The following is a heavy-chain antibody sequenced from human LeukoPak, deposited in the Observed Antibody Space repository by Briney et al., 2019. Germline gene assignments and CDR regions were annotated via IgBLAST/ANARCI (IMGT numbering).Heavy chain of an antibody. Sequence: SETLSLTCTVSGGSISSYYWSWIRQPPGKGLEWVGYIYFSGSTNYNPSLKSRVTISVDTSKNQFSLKLSSVTAADTAVYYCARRRYGSSGPRFDYWGQGTLVTVSS. CDR2: IYFSGST. V-gene: IGHV4-59*08. CDR1: GGSISSYY. J-gene: IGHJ4*02. CDR3: ARRRYGSSGPRFDY. D-gene: IGHD3-22*01.